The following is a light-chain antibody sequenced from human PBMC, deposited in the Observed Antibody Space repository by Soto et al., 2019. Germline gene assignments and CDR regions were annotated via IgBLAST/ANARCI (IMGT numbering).Light chain of an antibody. CDR2: EVI. CDR1: SSDVGGYSY. Sequence: QSALTQPASVSGSPGQSITISCTGSSSDVGGYSYVSWYQQYPGKAPKLMIYEVINRPSGVSNRFSGSKSGNTASLTISGLQADDEADYYCSSYTNSETWVFGGGTKLTVL. CDR3: SSYTNSETWV. V-gene: IGLV2-14*01. J-gene: IGLJ3*02.